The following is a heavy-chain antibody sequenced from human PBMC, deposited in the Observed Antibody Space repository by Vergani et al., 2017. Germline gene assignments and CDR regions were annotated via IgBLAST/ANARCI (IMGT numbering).Heavy chain of an antibody. Sequence: EVQLLESGGGLVQPGGSLRLSCAASGFTFSASTMHWVRQASGKGLEWVGRIRSKANTYATVYAASVKGRFTISRDDSKNTAYLQMNSLKTEDTAVYYCTRSVDIVATIIGYYYMDVWGKGTTVTVSS. CDR3: TRSVDIVATIIGYYYMDV. CDR1: GFTFSAST. D-gene: IGHD5-12*01. CDR2: IRSKANTYAT. J-gene: IGHJ6*03. V-gene: IGHV3-73*01.